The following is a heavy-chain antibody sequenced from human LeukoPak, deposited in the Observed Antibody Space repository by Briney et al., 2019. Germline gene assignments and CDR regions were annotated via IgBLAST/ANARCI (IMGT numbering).Heavy chain of an antibody. CDR1: AGSINSDNW. CDR2: IYHSARA. J-gene: IGHJ4*02. Sequence: PADTLSLTCAGCAGSINSDNWSIWVRQPPGKALERIGEIYHSARANYNPSLKSRVNMSVDKSKNQFSLSLSSVTAADTAVYHCARGSYGSDSYWGQGNLVTVSS. V-gene: IGHV4-4*02. D-gene: IGHD6-19*01. CDR3: ARGSYGSDSY.